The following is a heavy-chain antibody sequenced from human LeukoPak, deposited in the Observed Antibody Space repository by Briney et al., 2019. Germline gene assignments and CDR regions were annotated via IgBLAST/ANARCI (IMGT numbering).Heavy chain of an antibody. Sequence: ASVKVSCKASGYTFNTYGITWVRQAPGQGLEWMGWISPYNGNTNYAQKFQGRVTLTTDTSTSTAYMELRSLRSDDTAVYYCATEVTTVDYWGQGTLVTVSS. V-gene: IGHV1-18*01. J-gene: IGHJ4*02. CDR2: ISPYNGNT. D-gene: IGHD4-17*01. CDR1: GYTFNTYG. CDR3: ATEVTTVDY.